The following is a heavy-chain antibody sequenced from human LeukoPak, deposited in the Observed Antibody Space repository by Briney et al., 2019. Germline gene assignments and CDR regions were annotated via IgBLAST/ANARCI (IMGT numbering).Heavy chain of an antibody. Sequence: PGGSLRLSCAASGFTFSDYYMSWIRQAPGKGLEFVSYISGGAKTIYYADSMKGRFPLSSDNAKHSLSLQMDSRRAEDTAVYYCAKVGENSGWTPYEGNYYYMDVGGKGPTVTISS. J-gene: IGHJ6*03. V-gene: IGHV3-11*01. CDR3: AKVGENSGWTPYEGNYYYMDV. CDR2: ISGGAKTI. D-gene: IGHD6-19*01. CDR1: GFTFSDYY.